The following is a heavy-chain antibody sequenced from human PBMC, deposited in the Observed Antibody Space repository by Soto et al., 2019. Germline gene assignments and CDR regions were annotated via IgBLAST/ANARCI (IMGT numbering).Heavy chain of an antibody. J-gene: IGHJ4*02. Sequence: EVQLLDSGGGLVQPGGSLRLSCAAAGFTCNNYVMSWVRQAPGKGLEWVSALSGGSGSTYYADSVKGRFTVSRDKSKNTLYLQMDSLSADDTARYDCAKGSGGARPYYFDYWGQGTLVTVSS. CDR3: AKGSGGARPYYFDY. V-gene: IGHV3-23*01. CDR2: LSGGSGST. D-gene: IGHD6-6*01. CDR1: GFTCNNYV.